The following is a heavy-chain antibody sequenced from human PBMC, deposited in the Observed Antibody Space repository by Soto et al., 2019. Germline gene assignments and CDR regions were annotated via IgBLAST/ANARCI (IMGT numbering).Heavy chain of an antibody. CDR1: GFTFSSYG. D-gene: IGHD3-10*01. J-gene: IGHJ4*02. Sequence: PGGSLRLSCAASGFTFSSYGMHWVRQAPGKGLEWVSAISGSGGTTYYADSVKGRFTISRDNSKNTLYLQMNSLRAEDTAVYYCAKDLSHVSGSYYTGPFDYWGQGILVTVSS. CDR2: ISGSGGTT. V-gene: IGHV3-23*01. CDR3: AKDLSHVSGSYYTGPFDY.